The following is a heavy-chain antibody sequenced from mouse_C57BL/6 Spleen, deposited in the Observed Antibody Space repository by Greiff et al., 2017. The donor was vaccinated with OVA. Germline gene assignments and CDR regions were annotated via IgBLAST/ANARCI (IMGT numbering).Heavy chain of an antibody. V-gene: IGHV1-80*01. CDR1: GYAFSSYW. J-gene: IGHJ2*01. CDR3: ARGGITTVVEYYFDY. Sequence: QVQLQQSGAELVKPGASVKISCKASGYAFSSYWMNWVKQRPGKGLEWIGQIYPGDGDTNYNGKFKGKATLTADKSSSTAYMQLCSLTSEDSAVYFCARGGITTVVEYYFDYWGQGTTLTVSS. CDR2: IYPGDGDT. D-gene: IGHD1-1*01.